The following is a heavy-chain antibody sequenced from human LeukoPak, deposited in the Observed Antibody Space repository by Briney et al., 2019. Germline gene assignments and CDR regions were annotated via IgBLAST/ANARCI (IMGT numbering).Heavy chain of an antibody. J-gene: IGHJ4*02. Sequence: SVKVSCKASGGTFSNYAITWVRQAPGQRLEWMEGVIPIFGPPNYAQKFQGRVTLTSDESTSTAYMELSSLRSEDTAVYYCARAAGGNSGPLDYWGQGTLVIVSS. CDR3: ARAAGGNSGPLDY. D-gene: IGHD4-23*01. CDR1: GGTFSNYA. V-gene: IGHV1-69*13. CDR2: VIPIFGPP.